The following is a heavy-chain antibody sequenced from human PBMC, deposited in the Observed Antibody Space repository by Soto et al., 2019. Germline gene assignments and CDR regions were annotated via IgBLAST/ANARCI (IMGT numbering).Heavy chain of an antibody. CDR3: AREAGGNSRWFDP. D-gene: IGHD4-4*01. Sequence: SVKASCKASGYTLTSSAMHWVRQAPGQRLEWMGWINAGNGNTKYSQKFQGRVTITRDTSASTAYMELSSLRSEDTAVYYCAREAGGNSRWFDPWGQGTLVTVSS. CDR2: INAGNGNT. CDR1: GYTLTSSA. V-gene: IGHV1-3*01. J-gene: IGHJ5*02.